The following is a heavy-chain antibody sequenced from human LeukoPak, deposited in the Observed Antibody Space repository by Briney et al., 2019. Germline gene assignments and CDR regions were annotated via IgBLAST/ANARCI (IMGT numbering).Heavy chain of an antibody. Sequence: GGSLRLSCAASGFTFSIYGMHWVRQAPGKGLEWVSGISGSGGSTNYADSVKGRFTISRDNSKNTLHMQMNSLRAEDTAVYYCAKGSGYSYGYYYFDYWGQGTLVTVSS. D-gene: IGHD5-18*01. CDR3: AKGSGYSYGYYYFDY. V-gene: IGHV3-23*01. CDR1: GFTFSIYG. J-gene: IGHJ4*02. CDR2: ISGSGGST.